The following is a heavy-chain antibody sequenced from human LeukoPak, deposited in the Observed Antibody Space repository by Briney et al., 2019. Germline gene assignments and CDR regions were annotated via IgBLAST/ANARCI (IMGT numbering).Heavy chain of an antibody. V-gene: IGHV3-30*03. J-gene: IGHJ6*02. CDR2: ISYDGSNK. D-gene: IGHD3-16*01. CDR1: GFIFSTYS. CDR3: ARVDVSYYYGMDV. Sequence: GGSLRLSCVASGFIFSTYSMNWVRQAPGKGLEWVAVISYDGSNKYYADSVKGRFTISRDNSKNTLYLQMNSLRAEDTAVYYCARVDVSYYYGMDVWGQGTTVTVSS.